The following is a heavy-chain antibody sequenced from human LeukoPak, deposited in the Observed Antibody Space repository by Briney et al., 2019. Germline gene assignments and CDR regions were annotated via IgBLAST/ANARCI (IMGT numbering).Heavy chain of an antibody. CDR1: GFTFSSYA. J-gene: IGHJ4*02. CDR3: ARNYYDSTGSYSFVAY. D-gene: IGHD3-22*01. V-gene: IGHV3-64*01. CDR2: ISSDGGST. Sequence: GGSLRLSCAASGFTFSSYAMHWVRQAPGKGLEYVSVISSDGGSTYYANSVKGRFTISRDNSKNTLYLQMGSPRAEDMAVYYCARNYYDSTGSYSFVAYWGQGTLVTVSS.